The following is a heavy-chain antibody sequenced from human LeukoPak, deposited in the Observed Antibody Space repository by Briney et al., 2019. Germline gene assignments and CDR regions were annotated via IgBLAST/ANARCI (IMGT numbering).Heavy chain of an antibody. CDR3: ARDVGYYYDSSGYGDFQH. CDR1: GYTFTSYG. Sequence: ASVKVSCKASGYTFTSYGISWVRQAPGQGLEWMGWISAYNGNTNYAQKLQGRVTMTTDTSTSTAYMELRSLRSDDTAVYYSARDVGYYYDSSGYGDFQHWGQGTLVTVSS. J-gene: IGHJ1*01. V-gene: IGHV1-18*01. D-gene: IGHD3-22*01. CDR2: ISAYNGNT.